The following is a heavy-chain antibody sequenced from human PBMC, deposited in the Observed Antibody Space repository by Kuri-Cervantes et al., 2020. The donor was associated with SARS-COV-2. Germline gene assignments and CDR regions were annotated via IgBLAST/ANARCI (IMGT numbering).Heavy chain of an antibody. Sequence: GGSLRLSCKGSGYSFTSYWIGWVRQMPGKGLEWMGIIYPGDSDTRYSPSFQGQVTISADKSISTAYLQWSSLKASDTAMYYCARSEVGATTCLDYWGQGTLVTVSS. CDR1: GYSFTSYW. V-gene: IGHV5-51*01. J-gene: IGHJ4*02. D-gene: IGHD1-26*01. CDR3: ARSEVGATTCLDY. CDR2: IYPGDSDT.